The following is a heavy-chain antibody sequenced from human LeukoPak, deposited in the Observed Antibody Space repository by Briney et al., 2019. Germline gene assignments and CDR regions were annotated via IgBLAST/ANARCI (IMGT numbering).Heavy chain of an antibody. CDR2: INHSGST. J-gene: IGHJ6*02. D-gene: IGHD3-10*01. V-gene: IGHV4-34*01. CDR3: ARGYGSGRSYYYYGMDV. CDR1: GGFFSGYY. Sequence: SETLSLTCAVYGGFFSGYYWSWNRQPPGKGLEWIGEINHSGSTNYNPSLKSRVTISVDTSKNQFSLKLSSVTAADTAVYYCARGYGSGRSYYYYGMDVWGQGTTFTVSS.